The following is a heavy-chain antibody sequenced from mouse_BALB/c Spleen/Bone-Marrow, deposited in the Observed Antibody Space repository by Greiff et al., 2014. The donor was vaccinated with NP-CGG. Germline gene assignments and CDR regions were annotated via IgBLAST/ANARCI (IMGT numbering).Heavy chain of an antibody. CDR3: ARQENWALDY. D-gene: IGHD4-1*01. Sequence: EVHLVESGGGLVKPGGSLKLSCAASRFTFSNYAMSWVRQTPEKRLGWVATISSGGSYTYYPDSVKGRFTISRDNAQNTLYLQMSSLRSEDTAMYFCARQENWALDYWGQGTTLTVSS. V-gene: IGHV5-9-3*01. J-gene: IGHJ2*01. CDR2: ISSGGSYT. CDR1: RFTFSNYA.